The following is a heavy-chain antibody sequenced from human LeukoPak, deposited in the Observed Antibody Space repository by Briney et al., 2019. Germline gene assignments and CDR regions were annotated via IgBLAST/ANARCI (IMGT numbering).Heavy chain of an antibody. CDR3: ARLLRYDAFDL. V-gene: IGHV4-59*01. Sequence: KPSETLSLTCTVSGGSISSYYWSWIRQPPGKGLEWIGYIYYSGSTNYNPSLKSRVNISVDTSKNQFSLKLSSVTAADTAVYYCARLLRYDAFDLWGQGTMVSVSS. J-gene: IGHJ3*01. CDR1: GGSISSYY. CDR2: IYYSGST. D-gene: IGHD3-9*01.